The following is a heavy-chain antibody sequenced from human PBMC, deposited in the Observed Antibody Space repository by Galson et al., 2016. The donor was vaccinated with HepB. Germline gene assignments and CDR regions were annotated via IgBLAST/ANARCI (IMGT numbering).Heavy chain of an antibody. V-gene: IGHV6-1*01. CDR2: TYYRSKWFN. CDR1: GDSVSSNSAA. D-gene: IGHD1-26*01. CDR3: ARETMYRRSPSEEYGMDV. Sequence: CAISGDSVSSNSAAWIWIRQSPSRGLEWLGRTYYRSKWFNDYAVSVKSPISINPDTSKNQFSLQLNSVTPEDTAVYYCARETMYRRSPSEEYGMDVWGQGTTVTVSS. J-gene: IGHJ6*02.